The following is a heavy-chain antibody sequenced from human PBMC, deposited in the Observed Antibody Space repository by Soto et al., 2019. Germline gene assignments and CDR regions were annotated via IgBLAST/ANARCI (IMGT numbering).Heavy chain of an antibody. D-gene: IGHD3-9*01. Sequence: SVKVSCKASGFPLSNSAVQWVRQARGQRLEWIGRIVVGTGNTDYAQKFQERVTITRDMSTRTAYMELSSLRSEDTAVYYCATNTPGTGWFKSHHYSGMDLWGQGNTVTVSS. J-gene: IGHJ6*01. CDR1: GFPLSNSA. CDR3: ATNTPGTGWFKSHHYSGMDL. CDR2: IVVGTGNT. V-gene: IGHV1-58*01.